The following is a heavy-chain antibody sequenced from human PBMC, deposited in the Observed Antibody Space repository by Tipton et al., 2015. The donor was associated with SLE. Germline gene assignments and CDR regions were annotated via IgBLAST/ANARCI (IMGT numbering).Heavy chain of an antibody. CDR2: IYHSGDT. J-gene: IGHJ4*02. D-gene: IGHD1-26*01. CDR1: GGSISSNNW. V-gene: IGHV4-4*02. CDR3: ARANSGY. Sequence: GSLRLSCAVSGGSISSNNWWTWVRQSPGKGLEWIGGIYHSGDTNYNPSLESRVTISLDKSKNQFSLKLSSVTAADTAIYYCARANSGYWGQGTLVTVSS.